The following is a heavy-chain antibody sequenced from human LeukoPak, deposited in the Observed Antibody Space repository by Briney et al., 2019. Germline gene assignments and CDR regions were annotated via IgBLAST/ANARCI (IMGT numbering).Heavy chain of an antibody. D-gene: IGHD3-10*01. CDR2: ISSSSSYI. CDR1: GFTFSSYS. Sequence: TGGSLRLSCAASGFTFSSYSMNWVRQAPGKGLEWVSSISSSSSYIYYADSVKGRFTISRDNAKNSLYLQMNSLRAEDTAVYYCARDRGTMVRGVIPHDAFDIWGQGTMVTVSS. V-gene: IGHV3-21*01. CDR3: ARDRGTMVRGVIPHDAFDI. J-gene: IGHJ3*02.